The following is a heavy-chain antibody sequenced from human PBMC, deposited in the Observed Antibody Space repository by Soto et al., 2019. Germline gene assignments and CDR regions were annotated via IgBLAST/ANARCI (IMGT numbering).Heavy chain of an antibody. D-gene: IGHD6-13*01. CDR2: IYYSGST. CDR3: ARQISSTYYFDY. V-gene: IGHV4-39*01. J-gene: IGHJ4*02. Sequence: QLQLQESGPGLVKPSETLSLTCTVSGGSISSSSYYWGWIRQPPGKGLEWIGSIYYSGSTYYNPPLKSRVTISVDTSKNQFSLKLSSVTAADTAVYYCARQISSTYYFDYWGQGTLVTVSS. CDR1: GGSISSSSYY.